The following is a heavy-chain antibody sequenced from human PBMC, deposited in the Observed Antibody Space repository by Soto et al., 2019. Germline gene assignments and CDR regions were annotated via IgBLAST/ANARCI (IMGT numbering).Heavy chain of an antibody. Sequence: PSETLSLTCTVSGGSISSSSYYWGWIRQPPGKGLEWIGSIYYSGSTYYNPSLKSRVTISVDTSKNQFSLKLSSVTAADTAVYYCARPIPDTVTTFYFDYWGQGTLVTVSS. CDR2: IYYSGST. CDR3: ARPIPDTVTTFYFDY. J-gene: IGHJ4*02. D-gene: IGHD4-17*01. V-gene: IGHV4-39*01. CDR1: GGSISSSSYY.